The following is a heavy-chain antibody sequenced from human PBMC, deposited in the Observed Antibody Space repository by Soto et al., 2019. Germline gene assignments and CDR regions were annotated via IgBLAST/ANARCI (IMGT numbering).Heavy chain of an antibody. D-gene: IGHD6-6*01. CDR1: GGSISSYY. Sequence: SETLSLTCTVSGGSISSYYWSWIRQPPGKGLEWIGYIYYSGSTNYNPSLKSRVTISVDTSKNQFSLKLSSVTAADTAVYYCARYSSSSRTYYFDYWGQGTLVTVSS. CDR2: IYYSGST. V-gene: IGHV4-59*01. J-gene: IGHJ4*02. CDR3: ARYSSSSRTYYFDY.